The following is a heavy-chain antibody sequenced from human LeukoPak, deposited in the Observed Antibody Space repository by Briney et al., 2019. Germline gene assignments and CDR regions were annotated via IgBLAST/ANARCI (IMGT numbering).Heavy chain of an antibody. V-gene: IGHV4-61*05. CDR2: IYHSGRT. CDR3: ARHRMSAGSDWFDP. Sequence: SQTLSLTCTVSGGSISSSSYYWRWIRPPPGKGLEWIGYIYHSGRTNYNPSLKSRVTISVDTSKNQFSLKLSSVPAADMALYYCARHRMSAGSDWFDPWGQGTLVIVSS. CDR1: GGSISSSSYY. D-gene: IGHD6-25*01. J-gene: IGHJ5*02.